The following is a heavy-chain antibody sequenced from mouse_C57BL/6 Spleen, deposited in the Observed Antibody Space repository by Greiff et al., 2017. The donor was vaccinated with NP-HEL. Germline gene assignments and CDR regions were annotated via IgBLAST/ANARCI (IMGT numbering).Heavy chain of an antibody. CDR1: GYTFTDYE. CDR3: TRGIGSSLYYAMDY. V-gene: IGHV1-15*01. J-gene: IGHJ4*01. Sequence: VHLVESGAELVRPGASVTLSCKASGYTFTDYEMHWVKQTPVHGLEWIGAIDPETGGTAYNQKFKGKAILTADKSSSTAYMELRSLTSEDSAVYYCTRGIGSSLYYAMDYWGQGTSVTVSS. D-gene: IGHD1-1*01. CDR2: IDPETGGT.